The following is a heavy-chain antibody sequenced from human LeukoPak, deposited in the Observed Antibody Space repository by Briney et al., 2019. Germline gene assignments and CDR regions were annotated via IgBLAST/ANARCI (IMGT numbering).Heavy chain of an antibody. D-gene: IGHD3-22*01. J-gene: IGHJ4*02. V-gene: IGHV1-18*01. Sequence: ASVEVSCKASGYTFTSYGISWVRQAPGQGLEWMGWISAYNGNTNYAQKLQGRVTMTTDTSTSTAYMELRSLRSEDTAVYYCAGASSGYYYGLKVWGQGTLVTVSS. CDR2: ISAYNGNT. CDR1: GYTFTSYG. CDR3: AGASSGYYYGLKV.